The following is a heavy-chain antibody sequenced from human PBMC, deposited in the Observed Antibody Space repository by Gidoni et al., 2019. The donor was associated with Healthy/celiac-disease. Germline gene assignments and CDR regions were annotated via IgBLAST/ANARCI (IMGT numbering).Heavy chain of an antibody. D-gene: IGHD6-25*01. Sequence: QVQLVESGGGVVQPGRSLRLSCAASGFTLSRYAMHLVRQAPGKGLVWVAVISYDGSNKYYADSVKGRFTISRDNSKNTLYLQMNSLRAEDTAVYYCARDLVYDGIAADNWFDPWGQGTLVTVSS. CDR2: ISYDGSNK. CDR3: ARDLVYDGIAADNWFDP. CDR1: GFTLSRYA. J-gene: IGHJ5*02. V-gene: IGHV3-30-3*01.